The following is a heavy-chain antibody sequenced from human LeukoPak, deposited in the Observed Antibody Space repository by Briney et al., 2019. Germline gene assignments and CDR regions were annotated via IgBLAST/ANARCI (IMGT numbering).Heavy chain of an antibody. J-gene: IGHJ4*02. Sequence: SETLSLTCTVSGGSISSSYSYWGWIRQPPGKGLEWIGYIYYSGSTYYNPSLKSRVTISVDTSKNQFSLKLSSVTAADTAVYYCARGHSSGWYGWGQGTLVTVSS. CDR2: IYYSGST. D-gene: IGHD6-19*01. CDR1: GGSISSSYSY. V-gene: IGHV4-39*07. CDR3: ARGHSSGWYG.